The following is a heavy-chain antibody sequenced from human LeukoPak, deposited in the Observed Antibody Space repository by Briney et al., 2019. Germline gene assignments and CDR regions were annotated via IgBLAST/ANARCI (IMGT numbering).Heavy chain of an antibody. D-gene: IGHD3-10*01. CDR1: GFTFSSYS. Sequence: GGSLRLSCAASGFTFSSYSMNWVRQAPGKGLEWVSYISSSSSTIYYADSVKGRFTISRDNAKNSLYLQMNSLRAEDTAVYYCARVGTYGSGSYLVRYYYYYMDVWGKGTTVTISS. CDR2: ISSSSSTI. V-gene: IGHV3-48*01. CDR3: ARVGTYGSGSYLVRYYYYYMDV. J-gene: IGHJ6*03.